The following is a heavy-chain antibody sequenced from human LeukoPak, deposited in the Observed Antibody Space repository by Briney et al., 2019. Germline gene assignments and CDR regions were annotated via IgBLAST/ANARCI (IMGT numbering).Heavy chain of an antibody. CDR1: GGSISSYY. J-gene: IGHJ4*02. CDR2: IYYSGSS. Sequence: PSATLSLTCTVSGGSISSYYWSWIRQPPRKGLEWIGYIYYSGSSNYNPSLKSRVTMSIDTSKNQFSLKLSSVTAADTAVYYCARWSGYALDWGQGTLVTVSS. V-gene: IGHV4-59*01. D-gene: IGHD2-2*01. CDR3: ARWSGYALD.